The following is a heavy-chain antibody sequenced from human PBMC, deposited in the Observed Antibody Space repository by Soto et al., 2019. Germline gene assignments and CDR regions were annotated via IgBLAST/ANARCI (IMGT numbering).Heavy chain of an antibody. CDR1: GGSISSYY. CDR3: ARDLKLGALDAFDI. D-gene: IGHD7-27*01. V-gene: IGHV4-59*01. J-gene: IGHJ3*02. CDR2: IYYSGST. Sequence: SETLSLTCTVSGGSISSYYWSWIRQPPGKGLEWIGYIYYSGSTNYNPSLKSRVTISVDTSKNQFSLKLSSVTAADTAVYYCARDLKLGALDAFDIWGQGTMVTVSS.